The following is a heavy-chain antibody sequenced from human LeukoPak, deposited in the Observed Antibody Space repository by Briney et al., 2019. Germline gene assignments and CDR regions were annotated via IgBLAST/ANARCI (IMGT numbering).Heavy chain of an antibody. CDR2: INQDGSEK. J-gene: IGHJ4*02. CDR3: VPSNGNLYDS. Sequence: HPGGSLRLSCSASGFTFSAFWMTWVRQAPGERPEWVANINQDGSEKYCVDSVKGRFTISRDNAKNSLYLQMNSLRAEDTAVYYCVPSNGNLYDSWGQGTLVTVSS. V-gene: IGHV3-7*05. CDR1: GFTFSAFW. D-gene: IGHD2-8*01.